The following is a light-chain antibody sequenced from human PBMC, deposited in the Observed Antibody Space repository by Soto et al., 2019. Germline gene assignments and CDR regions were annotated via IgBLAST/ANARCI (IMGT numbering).Light chain of an antibody. J-gene: IGLJ7*01. Sequence: QSVLTQPPSVSGAPGQRVTISCTGSSSNIGAGYDGHWYQQLPGTAPKLLIYGNSNRPSGVPDRFSGSKSGTSASLAITGLQAEDEADYYCQSYDSSLGLGVFGAGTQLTVL. V-gene: IGLV1-40*01. CDR3: QSYDSSLGLGV. CDR1: SSNIGAGYD. CDR2: GNS.